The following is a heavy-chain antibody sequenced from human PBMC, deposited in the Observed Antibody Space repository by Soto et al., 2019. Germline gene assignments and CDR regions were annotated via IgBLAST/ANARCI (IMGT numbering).Heavy chain of an antibody. V-gene: IGHV5-10-1*01. J-gene: IGHJ6*02. CDR2: IDPSDSYT. D-gene: IGHD1-26*01. Sequence: PGESLKISCKGSGYSFTSYWISWVRQMPGKGLEWMGRIDPSDSYTNYSPSFQGHVTISADKSISTAYLQWSSLKASDTAMYYCASPAGWEQDYYYYVMAVWGQGSTVIVS. CDR1: GYSFTSYW. CDR3: ASPAGWEQDYYYYVMAV.